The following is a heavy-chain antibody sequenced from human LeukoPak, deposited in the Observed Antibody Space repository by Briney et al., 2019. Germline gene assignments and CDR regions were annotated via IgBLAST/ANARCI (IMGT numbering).Heavy chain of an antibody. D-gene: IGHD3-9*01. J-gene: IGHJ4*02. CDR1: GFTFTNTW. CDR2: IKRRSDGETT. V-gene: IGHV3-15*01. CDR3: STDRRLTGLFDF. Sequence: GGSLRLSCVASGFTFTNTWMTWVRQAPGKGLVWVARIKRRSDGETTDYAAPVKGRLTISRDDSKNTLYLQMNNLKTEDTAVYYCSTDRRLTGLFDFWGQGTQVTVSS.